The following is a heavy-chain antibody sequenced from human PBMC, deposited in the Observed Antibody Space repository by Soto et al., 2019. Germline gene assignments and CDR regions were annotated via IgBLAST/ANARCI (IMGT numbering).Heavy chain of an antibody. D-gene: IGHD2-15*01. CDR3: ARNDIVVVVDRAGFWFDP. CDR1: GGSFSGYY. J-gene: IGHJ5*02. CDR2: INHSGST. V-gene: IGHV4-34*01. Sequence: QVQLQQWGAGLLKPSETLSLTCAVYGGSFSGYYWSWIPQPPGKGLEWIGEINHSGSTNYNPSLKGRVTISVDTSKNQFSLKLSSVTAAATAVYYWARNDIVVVVDRAGFWFDPWGQGTLVTVSS.